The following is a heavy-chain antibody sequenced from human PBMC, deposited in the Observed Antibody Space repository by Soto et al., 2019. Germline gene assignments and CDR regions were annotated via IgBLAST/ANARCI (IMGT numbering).Heavy chain of an antibody. V-gene: IGHV6-1*01. CDR3: ARDHLGSDRYTLEPLDP. J-gene: IGHJ5*02. D-gene: IGHD1-1*01. Sequence: SQTLSLTCAISGDSVSSNGAAWNWIRQSPSRGLEWLGRTYYRSKWYNDYAISVKSRITINPDTSKNQFSLQLNSVIPEDTAVYYCARDHLGSDRYTLEPLDPWGQGTLVTVYS. CDR1: GDSVSSNGAA. CDR2: TYYRSKWYN.